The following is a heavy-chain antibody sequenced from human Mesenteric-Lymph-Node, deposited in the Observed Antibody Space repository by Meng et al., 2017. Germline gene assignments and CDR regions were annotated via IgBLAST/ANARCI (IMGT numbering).Heavy chain of an antibody. V-gene: IGHV4-31*03. J-gene: IGHJ4*02. CDR3: ARVGQWLPIDY. CDR2: IYYSGST. D-gene: IGHD6-19*01. CDR1: GGSVSSGGYY. Sequence: QVQLQESGPGLVKPSQTLSLTCTVSGGSVSSGGYYWTWIRQHPGKGLEWFGHIYYSGSTFYNPSLKRRVIISIDTSKNQFSLNLRSVTAADTAVYYCARVGQWLPIDYWGQGTLVTVSS.